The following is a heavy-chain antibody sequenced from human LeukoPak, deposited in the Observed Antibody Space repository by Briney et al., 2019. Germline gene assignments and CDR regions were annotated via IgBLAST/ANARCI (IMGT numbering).Heavy chain of an antibody. Sequence: GGSLRLSCAASGFIFNNYWMTWVRQAPGKGLAWVANIKRDGSEKYYVDSVKGRFTISRDNVKNLLSLQTSSLRGEDAAVYFCARVNPLLAPGAFDIWGQGTMVAVSS. CDR1: GFIFNNYW. D-gene: IGHD2-15*01. CDR3: ARVNPLLAPGAFDI. V-gene: IGHV3-7*01. J-gene: IGHJ3*02. CDR2: IKRDGSEK.